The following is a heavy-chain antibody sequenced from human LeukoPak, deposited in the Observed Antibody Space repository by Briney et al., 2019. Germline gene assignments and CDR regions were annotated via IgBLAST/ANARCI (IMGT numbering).Heavy chain of an antibody. CDR3: ARVRYGSYFHEYYFDY. V-gene: IGHV1-18*01. Sequence: GASVKVSCKASGYSFTSYDINWVRQATGLGLEWMGWISAYNGNTNYAQKLQGRVTMTTDTSTSTAYMELRSLRSDDTAVYYCARVRYGSYFHEYYFDYWGQGTLVTVSS. J-gene: IGHJ4*02. CDR2: ISAYNGNT. D-gene: IGHD1-26*01. CDR1: GYSFTSYD.